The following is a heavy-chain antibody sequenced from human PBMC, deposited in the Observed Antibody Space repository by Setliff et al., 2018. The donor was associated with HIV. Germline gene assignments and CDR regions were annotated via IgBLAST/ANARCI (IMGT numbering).Heavy chain of an antibody. Sequence: SETLSLTCAVYGESLSDYYWSWIRQPPGKGLEWIGEINHNKSSDYNPSLKSRVTISVDTSKNQFSLKLSSVTAADTAVYYCARHLEYRGAYYYYYMDVWGKGTTVTVSS. CDR2: INHNKSS. CDR3: ARHLEYRGAYYYYYMDV. CDR1: GESLSDYY. J-gene: IGHJ6*03. V-gene: IGHV4-34*01. D-gene: IGHD2-2*02.